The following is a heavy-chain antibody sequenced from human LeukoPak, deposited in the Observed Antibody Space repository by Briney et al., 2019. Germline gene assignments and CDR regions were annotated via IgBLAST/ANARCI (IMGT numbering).Heavy chain of an antibody. J-gene: IGHJ6*04. CDR2: ISSSSSYI. CDR3: ARSGIAVAGHYYYYGMDV. CDR1: GYTFRSYS. V-gene: IGHV3-21*01. Sequence: KSGGSLRLSCAASGYTFRSYSMNWVRGAPGKGLEGVSSISSSSSYIYYADSVKGRFTISRDNAKYSLYLQMTSLRAEAAAVYYCARSGIAVAGHYYYYGMDVWGKGTTVTVSS. D-gene: IGHD6-19*01.